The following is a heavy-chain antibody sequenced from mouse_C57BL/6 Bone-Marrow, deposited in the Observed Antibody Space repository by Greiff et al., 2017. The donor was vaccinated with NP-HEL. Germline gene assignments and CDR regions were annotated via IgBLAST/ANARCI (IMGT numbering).Heavy chain of an antibody. Sequence: DVKLVESGGGLVQPGESLKLSCESNEYEFPSPDMSWVRKTPEKRLELVAAINSDGGSPYYPDTMERRFIISRDNTKKTLYLQMSSLRSEDTALYYCARHGNYYGSSLYWYFDVWGTGTTVTVSS. CDR3: ARHGNYYGSSLYWYFDV. V-gene: IGHV5-2*01. J-gene: IGHJ1*03. CDR1: EYEFPSPD. D-gene: IGHD1-1*01. CDR2: INSDGGSP.